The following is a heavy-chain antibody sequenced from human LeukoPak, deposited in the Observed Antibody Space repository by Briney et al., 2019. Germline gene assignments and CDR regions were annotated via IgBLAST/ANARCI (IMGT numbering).Heavy chain of an antibody. Sequence: PGGSLRLSCAASGFTFSSYWMHWVRQAPGKGLVWVSRINTDGSSTSYADSVKGRFTISRDNSKNTLYLQMNSLRAEDTAVYYCAKDRGYCSSTSCSYDAFDIWGLGTMVTVSS. CDR2: INTDGSST. D-gene: IGHD2-2*01. V-gene: IGHV3-74*01. CDR3: AKDRGYCSSTSCSYDAFDI. CDR1: GFTFSSYW. J-gene: IGHJ3*02.